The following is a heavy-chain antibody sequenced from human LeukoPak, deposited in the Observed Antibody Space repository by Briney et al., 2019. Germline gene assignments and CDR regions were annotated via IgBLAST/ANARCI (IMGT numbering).Heavy chain of an antibody. V-gene: IGHV3-48*03. CDR2: ISSSGSTI. J-gene: IGHJ4*02. D-gene: IGHD5-12*01. CDR1: GFTFSSYE. CDR3: ARGPSGYHNT. Sequence: GGSLRLSCSASGFTFSSYEMNWVRQAPGKGLEWDSYISSSGSTIYYADSVKGRFTISRDNSKNTLYLQMNSLRAEDAAVYYCARGPSGYHNTGGQGTLVTVSS.